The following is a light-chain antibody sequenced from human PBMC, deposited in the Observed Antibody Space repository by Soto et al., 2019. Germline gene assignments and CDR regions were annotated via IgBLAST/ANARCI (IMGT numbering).Light chain of an antibody. V-gene: IGKV3-15*01. CDR3: QQYNKWPIT. CDR1: QNVNNL. J-gene: IGKJ5*01. CDR2: GAS. Sequence: EIVLTQSPASLSVSPGERATLSCRASQNVNNLLAWYQQKPGWPPRLLIYGASTRATGIPARFSGSGSGTEFTLSISSLQSEDFAVYYCQQYNKWPITFGLGTRLE.